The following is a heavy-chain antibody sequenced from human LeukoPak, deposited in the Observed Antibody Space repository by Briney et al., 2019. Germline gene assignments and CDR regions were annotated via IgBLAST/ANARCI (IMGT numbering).Heavy chain of an antibody. Sequence: SGGSLTLSCTASGFTFSSYAMHWVRQAPGKGLEWVAVISYDGSNKYYADSVKGRFTISRDNSKNTLYLQMNSLRAEDTAVYYCARDRDGYNSDYWGQGTLVTVSS. CDR2: ISYDGSNK. D-gene: IGHD5-24*01. V-gene: IGHV3-30-3*01. CDR1: GFTFSSYA. J-gene: IGHJ4*02. CDR3: ARDRDGYNSDY.